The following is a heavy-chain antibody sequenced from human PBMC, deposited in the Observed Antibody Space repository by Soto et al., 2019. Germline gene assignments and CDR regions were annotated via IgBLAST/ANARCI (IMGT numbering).Heavy chain of an antibody. D-gene: IGHD4-17*01. Sequence: QVQLVQSGAEVKKPGSSVKVSCKASGGTFSSYTISWVRQAPGQGLEWMGRIIPILGIANYAQKFQGRVTITADKSTSTAYMELSSLRSEDTAVYYCARGIRPRLPFGYWGQGTLVTVSS. J-gene: IGHJ4*02. CDR2: IIPILGIA. CDR3: ARGIRPRLPFGY. CDR1: GGTFSSYT. V-gene: IGHV1-69*02.